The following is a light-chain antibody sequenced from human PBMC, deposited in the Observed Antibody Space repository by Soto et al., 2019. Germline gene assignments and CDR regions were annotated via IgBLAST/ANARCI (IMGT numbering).Light chain of an antibody. V-gene: IGKV3-11*01. CDR1: QSVSSF. Sequence: EIVLTQSPATLSLSPGERATLSCRASQSVSSFLAWYQQKPGQPPRLLIYDASNRATGIPARFSGSGSGTVFTLASSSLEPEDFAGYYCQQRGHWPPTFGPGTKVALK. CDR2: DAS. J-gene: IGKJ3*01. CDR3: QQRGHWPPT.